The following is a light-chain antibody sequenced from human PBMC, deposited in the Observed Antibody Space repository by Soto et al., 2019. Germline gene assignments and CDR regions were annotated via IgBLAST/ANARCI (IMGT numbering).Light chain of an antibody. CDR2: AAS. V-gene: IGKV1-39*01. Sequence: DIQMTQSPSSLSASLGYRFTITCLASQSINSYLNWYQQKPGKAPKLLIYAASSLQSGVPSRFSGGGSGTDFTLTIRSLQPEDFATYYCQQGYSTFPTFGQGTRLEIK. CDR1: QSINSY. CDR3: QQGYSTFPT. J-gene: IGKJ5*01.